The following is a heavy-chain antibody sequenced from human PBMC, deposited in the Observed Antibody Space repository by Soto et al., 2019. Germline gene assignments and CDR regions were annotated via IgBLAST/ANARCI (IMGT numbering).Heavy chain of an antibody. V-gene: IGHV1-69*02. CDR1: GGTFSTYS. J-gene: IGHJ3*02. CDR3: SIGSWSGEVFDI. D-gene: IGHD3-3*02. Sequence: QVQLVQSGAEVKKPGSSVKVSCKDSGGTFSTYSMFWVRQAPGQGLEWMGRIIPMLGVRNYAQRFQDRVTIIADKSTATVHMELSSLRSEDTALYYCSIGSWSGEVFDIWGQGTMVTVSS. CDR2: IIPMLGVR.